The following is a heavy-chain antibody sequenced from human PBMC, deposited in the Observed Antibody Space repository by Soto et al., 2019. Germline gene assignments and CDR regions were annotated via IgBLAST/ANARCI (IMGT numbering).Heavy chain of an antibody. CDR2: FYYSGST. CDR1: GGSIRSYY. CDR3: ARHYGSGTRLDGFDI. Sequence: TSETLSLTRTVAGGSIRSYYGSWIRQPPGKGLEWIGHFYYSGSTNYNPSLKSRVTISVDTPMNQFSLQLSSVTAADTALYYCARHYGSGTRLDGFDIWGQGTMVTVS. D-gene: IGHD3-10*01. V-gene: IGHV4-59*01. J-gene: IGHJ3*02.